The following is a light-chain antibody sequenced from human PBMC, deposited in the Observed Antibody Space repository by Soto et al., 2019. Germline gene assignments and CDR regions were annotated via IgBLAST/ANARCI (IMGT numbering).Light chain of an antibody. J-gene: IGKJ1*01. CDR3: QQYNNWPRT. CDR2: GAS. CDR1: QSVRSN. V-gene: IGKV3-15*01. Sequence: EIVMTQSPAPLSVSPGERATLSCRASQSVRSNLAWYQQKPGQAPRLIIYGASTRATGIPARFSGSWSGTEFTLTISSLQSEDVAVYYCQQYNNWPRTLGQGTKVDI.